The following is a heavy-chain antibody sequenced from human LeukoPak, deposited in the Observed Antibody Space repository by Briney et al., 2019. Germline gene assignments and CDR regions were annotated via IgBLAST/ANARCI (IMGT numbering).Heavy chain of an antibody. CDR1: GGSISSYY. D-gene: IGHD3-3*01. CDR3: ARGVDDFDP. Sequence: SETLSLTCTVSGGSISSYYWSWIRQPPGKGLEWIGYIYYSGSTNYNPSLKSRVTISVDTSKNQFSLKLSSVTAADTAVYYCARGVDDFDPWGQGTLVTVSS. J-gene: IGHJ5*02. CDR2: IYYSGST. V-gene: IGHV4-59*01.